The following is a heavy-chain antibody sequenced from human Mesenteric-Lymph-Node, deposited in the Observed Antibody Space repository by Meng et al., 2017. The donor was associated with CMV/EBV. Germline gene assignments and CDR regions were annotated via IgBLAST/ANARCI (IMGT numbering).Heavy chain of an antibody. CDR1: GGSISSSSYY. Sequence: QLQLQESGPGLVKPSETLSLTCTVPGGSISSSSYYWGWIRQPPGTGLEWIGSIYYSGSTYYNPSLKSRVTISVDTSKNQFSLKLSSVTAADTAVYYCARPHYYGSGSSPWFDPWGQGTLVTVSS. J-gene: IGHJ5*02. CDR2: IYYSGST. CDR3: ARPHYYGSGSSPWFDP. D-gene: IGHD3-10*01. V-gene: IGHV4-39*01.